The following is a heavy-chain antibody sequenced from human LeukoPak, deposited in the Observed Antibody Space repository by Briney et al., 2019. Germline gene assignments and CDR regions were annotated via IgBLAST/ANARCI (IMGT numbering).Heavy chain of an antibody. CDR3: ARGPSYVVTFGGVINWFDP. D-gene: IGHD3-16*01. CDR2: MNPNSGNT. V-gene: IGHV1-8*01. CDR1: GYTFTSYD. Sequence: ASVKVSCKASGYTFTSYDINWVRQATGQGLEWMGWMNPNSGNTGCAQKFQGRVTMTRNTSISTAYMELSSLRSEDTAVYYCARGPSYVVTFGGVINWFDPWGQGTLVTVSS. J-gene: IGHJ5*02.